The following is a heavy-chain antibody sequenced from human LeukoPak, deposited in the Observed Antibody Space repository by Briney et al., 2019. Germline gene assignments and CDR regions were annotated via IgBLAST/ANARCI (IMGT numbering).Heavy chain of an antibody. CDR3: AKGSGYNSGYYNY. CDR1: AFTFSNYA. J-gene: IGHJ4*02. V-gene: IGHV3-23*01. D-gene: IGHD6-19*01. Sequence: GGSLRLSCAASAFTFSNYAMSWVRPAPGKGLEWVSTISGSGSSTYYTDSVKGRFTISRDNSKNTLYLQMNSLRAEDTAVYYCAKGSGYNSGYYNYWGQGTLVTVSS. CDR2: ISGSGSST.